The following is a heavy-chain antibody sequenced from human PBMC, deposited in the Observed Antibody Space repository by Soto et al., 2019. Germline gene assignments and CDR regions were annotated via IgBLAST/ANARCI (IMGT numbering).Heavy chain of an antibody. CDR2: LSFDASKK. D-gene: IGHD1-26*01. V-gene: IGHV3-30*03. J-gene: IGHJ4*02. CDR1: GFNFSVYG. Sequence: QVQLVESGGGVVQPGRSLRLSCAASGFNFSVYGMHWVRQAPGTGLELVALLSFDASKKYYADSVKGRFTISRDTSRNTLYLQMNSLRVEDTAVYYCRVGVADWGQGTRVTVSS. CDR3: RVGVAD.